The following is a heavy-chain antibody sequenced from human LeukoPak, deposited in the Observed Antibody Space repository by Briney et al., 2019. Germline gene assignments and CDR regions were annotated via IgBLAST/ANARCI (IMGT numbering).Heavy chain of an antibody. CDR3: AKDPPYGDYANFDY. Sequence: ASVKVSCKASGYTFTGYYMHWVRQAPGQGLEWMGWINPNSGGTNYAQKFQGRVTMTRDTSISTAYMELSRLRSDDTAVYYCAKDPPYGDYANFDYWGQGTLVTVSS. V-gene: IGHV1-2*02. J-gene: IGHJ4*02. CDR1: GYTFTGYY. D-gene: IGHD4-17*01. CDR2: INPNSGGT.